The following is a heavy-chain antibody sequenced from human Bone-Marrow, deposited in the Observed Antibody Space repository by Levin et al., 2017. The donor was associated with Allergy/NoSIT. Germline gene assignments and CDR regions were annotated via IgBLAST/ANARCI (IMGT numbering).Heavy chain of an antibody. CDR3: AREGTPQSWDY. V-gene: IGHV4-61*08. CDR2: VYYSGST. J-gene: IGHJ4*02. CDR1: GASVRSDGHF. D-gene: IGHD1-14*01. Sequence: SQTLSLTCTVSGASVRSDGHFWTWIRQFPGKGLEWIGYVYYSGSTNYNRSLKSRVTMSVDTTNSQFSLKLKSVTAADTAMYYCAREGTPQSWDYWGQGSLVSVSS.